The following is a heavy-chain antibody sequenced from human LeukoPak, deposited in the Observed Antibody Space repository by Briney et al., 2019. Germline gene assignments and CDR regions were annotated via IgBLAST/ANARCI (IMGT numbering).Heavy chain of an antibody. CDR1: GYTFTSYY. Sequence: ASVTVSCTASGYTFTSYYMHWVRQAPGQGLEWMGIINPSGGSTSYAQKVQGRVTMTRDTSTSTVYMEISSLRSEDTAVYSCARKYSSGWYPLDYWGQGTLVTVSS. V-gene: IGHV1-46*01. D-gene: IGHD6-19*01. CDR2: INPSGGST. CDR3: ARKYSSGWYPLDY. J-gene: IGHJ4*02.